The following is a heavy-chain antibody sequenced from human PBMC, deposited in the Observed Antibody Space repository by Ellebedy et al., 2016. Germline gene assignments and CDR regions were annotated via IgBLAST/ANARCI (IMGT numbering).Heavy chain of an antibody. CDR1: GGSVSSDY. CDR2: VFHTGTT. D-gene: IGHD6-19*01. CDR3: AKWNGGWYAFEV. Sequence: SETLSLTCNVSGGSVSSDYWNWIRRPPGKGLEWIGYVFHTGTTNYNPSLKSRVTMSVDTSKSQFSLRLTSVTAADTAVYYCAKWNGGWYAFEVWGKGQWSPSLQ. J-gene: IGHJ3*01. V-gene: IGHV4-59*02.